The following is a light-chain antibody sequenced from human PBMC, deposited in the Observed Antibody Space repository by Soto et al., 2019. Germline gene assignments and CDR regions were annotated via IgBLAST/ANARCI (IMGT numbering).Light chain of an antibody. CDR1: SSDVGGYNY. V-gene: IGLV2-14*01. CDR3: SSYTSSSTPNV. Sequence: QSALTQPASVSGSPGQSITISCTGTSSDVGGYNYVSWYQQHPGKAPKLMIYDVSNRPSGVSNRFSGSKSGNTASLTISGLQPEDEADYYCSSYTSSSTPNVFGTGTKLTVL. J-gene: IGLJ1*01. CDR2: DVS.